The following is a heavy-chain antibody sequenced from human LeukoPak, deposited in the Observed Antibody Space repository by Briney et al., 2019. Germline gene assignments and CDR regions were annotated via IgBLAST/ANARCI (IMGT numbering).Heavy chain of an antibody. D-gene: IGHD6-13*01. CDR3: AREGRWYSSSWYFDY. J-gene: IGHJ4*02. Sequence: PGGSLRLSCAASGFTFSSYAMHWVRQAPGKGLEWVAVISYDGSNKYYADSVKGRFTISRDNSKNTLCLQMNSLRAEDTAVYYCAREGRWYSSSWYFDYWGQGTLVTVSS. CDR2: ISYDGSNK. V-gene: IGHV3-30-3*01. CDR1: GFTFSSYA.